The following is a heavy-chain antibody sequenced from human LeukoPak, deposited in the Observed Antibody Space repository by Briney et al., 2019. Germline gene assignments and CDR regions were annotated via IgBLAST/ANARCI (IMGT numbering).Heavy chain of an antibody. CDR3: AREAVSGSFGDH. CDR1: GFTFSSYG. J-gene: IGHJ4*02. Sequence: GGSLRLSCVASGFTFSSYGMSWVRQAPGKGLEWVSGIGGSGESTYYADSVKGRFTISRDNSKYTLYLEMSSLRAEDTAIYYCAREAVSGSFGDHWGQGTLVTVSS. D-gene: IGHD1-26*01. V-gene: IGHV3-23*01. CDR2: IGGSGEST.